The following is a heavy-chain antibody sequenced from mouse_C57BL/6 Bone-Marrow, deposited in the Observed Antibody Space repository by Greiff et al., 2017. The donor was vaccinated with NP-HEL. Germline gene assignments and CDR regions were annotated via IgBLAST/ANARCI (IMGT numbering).Heavy chain of an antibody. V-gene: IGHV8-8*01. CDR2: IWWDDDK. CDR3: ARRSYGGFAY. J-gene: IGHJ3*01. Sequence: QVTLKVSGPGILQPSQTLSLTCSFSGFSLSTFGMGVGWIRQPSGKGLEWLVHIWWDDDKYYNPALKSRLPNAKDTSKHLVFIKIADVDTADTARYYWARRSYGGFAYWGQGTLVTVSA. D-gene: IGHD2-12*01. CDR1: GFSLSTFGMG.